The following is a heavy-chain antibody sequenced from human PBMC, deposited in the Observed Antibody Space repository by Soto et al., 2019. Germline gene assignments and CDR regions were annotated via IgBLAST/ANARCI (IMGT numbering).Heavy chain of an antibody. Sequence: ETLSLTCTVSGGSISGHSWIWIRQPAGKGLEWIGHIYPSGSTSYNPSLRSRVTMSLDTSSNQIFLNLTSVTAADTAVFYCVRGRSYSVYDFWGPGTLVTVSS. V-gene: IGHV4-4*07. CDR3: VRGRSYSVYDF. CDR2: IYPSGST. D-gene: IGHD5-12*01. CDR1: GGSISGHS. J-gene: IGHJ4*02.